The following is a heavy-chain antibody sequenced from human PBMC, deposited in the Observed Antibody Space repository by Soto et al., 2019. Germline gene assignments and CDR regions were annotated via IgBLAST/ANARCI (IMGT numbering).Heavy chain of an antibody. CDR3: ASIMPPTSMIVPAGFDP. V-gene: IGHV4-30-4*01. J-gene: IGHJ5*02. CDR2: IYYSGST. D-gene: IGHD3-22*01. CDR1: GGSISSGDYY. Sequence: KPSETLSLTCTVSGGSISSGDYYWSWIRQPPGKGLEWIGYIYYSGSTYYNPSLKSRVTISVDTSKNQFSLKLSSVTAADTAVYYCASIMPPTSMIVPAGFDPWGQGTLVTVSS.